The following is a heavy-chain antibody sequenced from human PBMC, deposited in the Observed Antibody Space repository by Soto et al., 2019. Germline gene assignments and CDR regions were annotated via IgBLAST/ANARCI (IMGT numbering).Heavy chain of an antibody. Sequence: PSETLSLTCAVSSGSISSSNWWSWVRQPPGKGLEWIGEIYHSGSTNYNPSLKSRVTISVDKSKNQFSLKLSSVTAADTAVYYCARDTYYYGSGSYYKVPTYFDYWGQGTLVTVSS. D-gene: IGHD3-10*01. CDR3: ARDTYYYGSGSYYKVPTYFDY. V-gene: IGHV4-4*02. CDR1: SGSISSSNW. CDR2: IYHSGST. J-gene: IGHJ4*02.